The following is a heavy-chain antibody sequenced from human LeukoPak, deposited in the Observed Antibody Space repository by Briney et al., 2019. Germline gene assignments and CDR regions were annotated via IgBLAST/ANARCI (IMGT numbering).Heavy chain of an antibody. CDR2: INWNGGRT. D-gene: IGHD5/OR15-5a*01. J-gene: IGHJ4*02. CDR1: GFMFDDYG. CDR3: AKPPLLETVSTMY. Sequence: GGSLRLSCAASGFMFDDYGMSWVRQAPGKGLEWVSGINWNGGRTVYADSVKGRFTISRDNAKNSLYLQLNSLRAEDTAVYYCAKPPLLETVSTMYWGQGTLVTVSS. V-gene: IGHV3-20*04.